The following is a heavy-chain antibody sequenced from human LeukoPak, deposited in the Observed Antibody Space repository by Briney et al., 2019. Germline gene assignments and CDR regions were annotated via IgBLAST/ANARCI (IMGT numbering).Heavy chain of an antibody. CDR3: AKPAYYYGSDYNWFDP. CDR2: IRYDGSNK. D-gene: IGHD3-10*01. J-gene: IGHJ5*02. V-gene: IGHV3-30*02. Sequence: PGGSLRLSCAASGFTFSSYGMHWVRQAPGKGLEWVAFIRYDGSNKYYADSVKGRFTISRDNSKNTLYLQMNSLRAEDTAVYYCAKPAYYYGSDYNWFDPWGQGTLVTVSS. CDR1: GFTFSSYG.